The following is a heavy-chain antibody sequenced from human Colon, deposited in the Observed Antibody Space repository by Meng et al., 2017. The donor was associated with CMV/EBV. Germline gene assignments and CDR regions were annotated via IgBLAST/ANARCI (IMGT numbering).Heavy chain of an antibody. CDR1: GFRLDGYS. CDR2: ITWDGGRV. Sequence: GESLKISCVGSGFRLDGYSMHWVRHTPGKGLEWLSLITWDGGRVYYADAVKGRFVVSRDNANNVLHFEMKSLKPEDSGLYHCAKDMFGSGSSYDFWGQGTLVTVSS. CDR3: AKDMFGSGSSYDF. D-gene: IGHD3-10*01. J-gene: IGHJ4*02. V-gene: IGHV3-43*01.